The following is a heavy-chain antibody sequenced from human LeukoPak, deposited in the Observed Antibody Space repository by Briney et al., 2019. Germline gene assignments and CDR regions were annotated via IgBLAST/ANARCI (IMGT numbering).Heavy chain of an antibody. CDR2: IYYSGST. CDR1: GGSISSYY. CDR3: ARPTSPRDDLWFDP. J-gene: IGHJ5*02. D-gene: IGHD5-24*01. V-gene: IGHV4-59*08. Sequence: SETLSLTCTVSGGSISSYYWSWIRQPPGKGLEWIGYIYYSGSTKYNPSLKSRVTISVDTSKNQFSLKLRFVTAADTAVYYCARPTSPRDDLWFDPWGQGTLVTVSS.